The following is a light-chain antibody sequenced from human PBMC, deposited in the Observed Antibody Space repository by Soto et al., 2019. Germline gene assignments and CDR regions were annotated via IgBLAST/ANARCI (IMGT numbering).Light chain of an antibody. CDR2: GAS. V-gene: IGKV3-15*01. CDR1: QSISHN. CDR3: QQYNSWPRT. Sequence: EIVMTQSPVTQSVSPGEGATLTCRVSQSISHNLAWYQQIPGQAPRLLIYGASARATGIPARFSGSGSGTEFTLTISSLQSEDFAVYYCQQYNSWPRTFGQGTKVDI. J-gene: IGKJ2*01.